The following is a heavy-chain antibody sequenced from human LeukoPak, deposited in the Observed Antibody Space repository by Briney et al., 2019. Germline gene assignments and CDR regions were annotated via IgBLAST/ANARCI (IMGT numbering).Heavy chain of an antibody. V-gene: IGHV1-46*01. J-gene: IGHJ3*02. CDR3: ARGLYYYDSSGSIDAFDI. D-gene: IGHD3-22*01. Sequence: ASVKVSCKASGDTFTSYYMHWVRQAPGQGLEWMGIINPSGGSTSYAQKFEGRVTMTRDTSTSTVYMELSSLRSEDTAVYYCARGLYYYDSSGSIDAFDIWGQGTMVTVSS. CDR1: GDTFTSYY. CDR2: INPSGGST.